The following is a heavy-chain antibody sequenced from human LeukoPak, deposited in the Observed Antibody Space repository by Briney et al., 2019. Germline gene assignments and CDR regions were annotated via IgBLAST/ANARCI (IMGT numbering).Heavy chain of an antibody. CDR1: GYSISSGFY. J-gene: IGHJ6*02. CDR3: ARHRGWYAYYYYYGMDV. V-gene: IGHV4-38-2*02. D-gene: IGHD6-19*01. Sequence: SETLSLTCTASGYSISSGFYWAWIRQPPGKGLEWIGSTFHSGSTYYNPYYPSLKSRATISADTSKNQFSLKLSSVTAADTAVYYCARHRGWYAYYYYYGMDVWGQGTTVTVSS. CDR2: TFHSGST.